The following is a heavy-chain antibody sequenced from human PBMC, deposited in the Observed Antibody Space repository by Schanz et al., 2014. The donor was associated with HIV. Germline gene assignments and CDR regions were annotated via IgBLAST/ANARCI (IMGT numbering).Heavy chain of an antibody. CDR1: GFTFTNHA. CDR3: AKDRNYYDSRYRGKGNYYYYYGMDV. CDR2: VIGSGVRT. D-gene: IGHD3-22*01. V-gene: IGHV3-23*01. Sequence: EVQLLESGGGLAQPGGSLTLSCAASGFTFTNHALSWVRQAPGRGLEWVSTVIGSGVRTIYADSVKGRFTISRDNSKNTLYLQVKSLRAEDTAVYYCAKDRNYYDSRYRGKGNYYYYYGMDVWGQGTTVTVSS. J-gene: IGHJ6*02.